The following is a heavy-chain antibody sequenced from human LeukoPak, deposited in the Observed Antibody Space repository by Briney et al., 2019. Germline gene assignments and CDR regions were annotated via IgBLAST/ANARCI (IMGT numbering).Heavy chain of an antibody. V-gene: IGHV3-30-3*01. CDR1: GFTFSSYA. Sequence: GRSLRLSCAASGFTFSSYAIHWVRQAPGKGLEWVAVISYDGTNKYYADSVTGRFTISRDNSKNTLYLEMNSLRAEDTAVYYCARVRLQLVSEAPYYYYYGMDVWGQGTTVTVSS. CDR2: ISYDGTNK. D-gene: IGHD6-13*01. CDR3: ARVRLQLVSEAPYYYYYGMDV. J-gene: IGHJ6*02.